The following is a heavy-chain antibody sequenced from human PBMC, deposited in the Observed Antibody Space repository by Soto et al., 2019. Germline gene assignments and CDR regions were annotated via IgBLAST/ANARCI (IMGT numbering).Heavy chain of an antibody. J-gene: IGHJ5*02. CDR2: IYSSGNT. Sequence: LSLTCSVSGGTISGYYWTWIRQPAGKGLEWIGRIYSSGNTKHNPSLQSRVTMSLDTSNNQFSLRLTSVTAADTAVYYCARGQRFSDWFDPWGQGTVGTVSS. CDR1: GGTISGYY. V-gene: IGHV4-4*07. D-gene: IGHD3-3*01. CDR3: ARGQRFSDWFDP.